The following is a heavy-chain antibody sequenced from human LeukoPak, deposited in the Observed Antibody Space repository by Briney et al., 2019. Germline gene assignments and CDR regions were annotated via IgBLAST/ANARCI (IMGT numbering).Heavy chain of an antibody. J-gene: IGHJ5*02. V-gene: IGHV4-4*07. CDR1: GGSISSYY. D-gene: IGHD1-26*01. CDR3: ARDRGVRGGSYGTWFDP. Sequence: SETLSLTCTVSGGSISSYYWSWIRQPAGKGLEWIGRIYTSGSTNYNPSLKSRVTMSVDTSKNQFSLKLSSATAADTAVYYCARDRGVRGGSYGTWFDPWGQGTLVTVSS. CDR2: IYTSGST.